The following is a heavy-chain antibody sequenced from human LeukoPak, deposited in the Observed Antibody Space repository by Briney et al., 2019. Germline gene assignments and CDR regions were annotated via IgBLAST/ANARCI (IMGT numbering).Heavy chain of an antibody. D-gene: IGHD3-10*02. CDR1: GFTFSSYW. CDR3: AELGITMIGGV. CDR2: IKGDGSST. Sequence: GGSLRLSCAASGFTFSSYWMHWVRQGPGKGLVWVSRIKGDGSSTSYADSVKGRFTISRDNAKNSLYLQMNSLRAEDTAVYYCAELGITMIGGVWGKGTTVTISS. V-gene: IGHV3-74*01. J-gene: IGHJ6*04.